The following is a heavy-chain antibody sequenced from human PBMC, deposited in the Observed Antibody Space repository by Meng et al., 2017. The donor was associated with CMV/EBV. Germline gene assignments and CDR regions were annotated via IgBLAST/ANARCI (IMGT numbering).Heavy chain of an antibody. Sequence: SETLSLTCTVSGGSISSSSYYWGWIRQPPGKGLEWIGSIYYSGSTYYNPSLKSRVTISVDTSKSQFSLKLSSVTAADTAVYYCARDNRIAVADIFDYWGQGTLVTVSS. J-gene: IGHJ4*02. CDR1: GGSISSSSYY. D-gene: IGHD6-19*01. CDR2: IYYSGST. CDR3: ARDNRIAVADIFDY. V-gene: IGHV4-39*07.